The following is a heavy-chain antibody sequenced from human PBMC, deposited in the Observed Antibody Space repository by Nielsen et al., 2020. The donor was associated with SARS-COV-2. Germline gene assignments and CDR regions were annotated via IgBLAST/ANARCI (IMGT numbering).Heavy chain of an antibody. V-gene: IGHV3-20*01. J-gene: IGHJ4*02. CDR1: GFTFDDYG. CDR3: ARVYYDSSGYLNYFDY. Sequence: LSLTCAASGFTFDDYGMSWVRQAPGKGLEWVSGINWNGGSTGYADSVKGRFTISRDNAKNSLYLQMNSLRAEDTALYHCARVYYDSSGYLNYFDYWGQGTLVTVSS. D-gene: IGHD3-22*01. CDR2: INWNGGST.